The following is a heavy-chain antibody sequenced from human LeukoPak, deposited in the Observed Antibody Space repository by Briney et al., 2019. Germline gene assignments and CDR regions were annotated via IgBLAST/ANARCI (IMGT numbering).Heavy chain of an antibody. CDR1: GGSISSSSYY. Sequence: SETLSLACTVSGGSISSSSYYWGWIRQPPGKGLEWIGSIYYSRNTYYNPSLKSRVTISVDTSKNQFSLKLSSVTATDTAVYYCARLPRLVVIAIRGYYFDYWGQGTLVTVSS. CDR3: ARLPRLVVIAIRGYYFDY. V-gene: IGHV4-39*01. D-gene: IGHD2-21*01. CDR2: IYYSRNT. J-gene: IGHJ4*02.